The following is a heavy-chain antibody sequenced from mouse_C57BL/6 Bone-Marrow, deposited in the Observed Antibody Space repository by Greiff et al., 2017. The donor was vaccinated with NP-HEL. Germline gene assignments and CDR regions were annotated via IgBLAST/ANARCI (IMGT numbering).Heavy chain of an antibody. CDR2: IYPRSGNT. CDR1: GYTFTSYG. J-gene: IGHJ1*03. Sequence: LEESGAELARPGASVKLSCKASGYTFTSYGISWVKQRTGQGLEWIGEIYPRSGNTYYNEKFKGKATLTADKSSSTAYMELRSLTSEDSAVYFCATPFYGSSSYWYFDVWGTGTTVTVSS. V-gene: IGHV1-81*01. CDR3: ATPFYGSSSYWYFDV. D-gene: IGHD1-1*01.